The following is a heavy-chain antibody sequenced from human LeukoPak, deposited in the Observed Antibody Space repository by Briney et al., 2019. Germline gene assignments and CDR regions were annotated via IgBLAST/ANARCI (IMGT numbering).Heavy chain of an antibody. Sequence: GGSLRLSCAASGFTFSSYAMHWVRQAPGKGLEWVAVISYDGSNKYYADSVKGRFTISRDNSKNTLYLQMNGLRAEDTAVYYCARGQKYYYDSSGLDWGQGTLVTVSS. D-gene: IGHD3-22*01. CDR3: ARGQKYYYDSSGLD. CDR2: ISYDGSNK. J-gene: IGHJ4*02. V-gene: IGHV3-30*01. CDR1: GFTFSSYA.